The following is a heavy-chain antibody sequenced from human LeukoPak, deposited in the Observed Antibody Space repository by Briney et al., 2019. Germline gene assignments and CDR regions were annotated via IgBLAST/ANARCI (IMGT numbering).Heavy chain of an antibody. Sequence: GGSLRLSCAASGFTFSSYAMSWVRQAPGKGLEWVSAISGSGGSTYYADSVKGRFTISRDNSKNTLYLQMNSLRAEDTAVYYCANHYYDSSGYPTTIRTYYFDYWGQGTLVTVSS. CDR2: ISGSGGST. J-gene: IGHJ4*02. D-gene: IGHD3-22*01. V-gene: IGHV3-23*01. CDR1: GFTFSSYA. CDR3: ANHYYDSSGYPTTIRTYYFDY.